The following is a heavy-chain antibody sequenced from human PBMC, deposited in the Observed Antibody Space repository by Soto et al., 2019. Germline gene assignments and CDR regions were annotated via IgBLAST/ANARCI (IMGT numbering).Heavy chain of an antibody. CDR3: AISPYSSSWYGVY. V-gene: IGHV1-69*13. CDR2: IIPIFGTA. Sequence: SVKVSCKASGGTFSSYAISWVRQAPGQGLEWMGGIIPIFGTANYAQKFQGRVTITADESTSTAYMELSSLRSEDTAVYYCAISPYSSSWYGVYWGQGTLVTVSS. D-gene: IGHD6-13*01. CDR1: GGTFSSYA. J-gene: IGHJ4*02.